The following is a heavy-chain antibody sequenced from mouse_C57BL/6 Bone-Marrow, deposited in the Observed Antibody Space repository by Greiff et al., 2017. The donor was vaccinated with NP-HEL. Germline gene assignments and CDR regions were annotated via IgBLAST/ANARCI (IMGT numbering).Heavy chain of an antibody. CDR2: IHPSDSDT. D-gene: IGHD1-1*01. CDR1: GYTFTSYW. J-gene: IGHJ2*01. CDR3: EVGITTVVGDY. V-gene: IGHV1-74*01. Sequence: QVQLQQPGAELVKPGASVKVSCKASGYTFTSYWMHWVKQRPGQGLEWLGRIHPSDSDTNYNQKFKGKATLTVDKSSSTAYMQLSSLTSEDAAVYYWEVGITTVVGDYWGQGTTLTVSS.